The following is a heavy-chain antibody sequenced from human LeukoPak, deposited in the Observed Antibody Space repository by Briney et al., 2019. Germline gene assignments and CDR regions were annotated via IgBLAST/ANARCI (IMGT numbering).Heavy chain of an antibody. CDR3: ARVGMVVAAKTHRGWFGP. Sequence: PSETLSLTCTVSGGSISSRSHYWGWIRQPPGKGLEWIGSIYYSGSTNYNPSLKSRVTISVDTSKNQFSLKLSSVTAADTAVYYCARVGMVVAAKTHRGWFGPWGQGTLVTVSS. CDR1: GGSISSRSHY. J-gene: IGHJ5*02. D-gene: IGHD2-15*01. V-gene: IGHV4-39*07. CDR2: IYYSGST.